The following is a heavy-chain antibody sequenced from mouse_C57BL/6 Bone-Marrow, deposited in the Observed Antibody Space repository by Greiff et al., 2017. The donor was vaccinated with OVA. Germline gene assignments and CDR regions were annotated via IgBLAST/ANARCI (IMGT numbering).Heavy chain of an antibody. J-gene: IGHJ2*01. CDR2: ISYDGSN. CDR3: ARESGQGSFDY. CDR1: GYSITSGYY. Sequence: ESGPGLVKPSQSLSLTCSVTGYSITSGYYWNWIRQFPGNKLEWMGYISYDGSNNYNPSLKNRISITRDTSKNQFFLKLNSVTTEDTATYYCARESGQGSFDYWGQGTTLTVSS. V-gene: IGHV3-6*01. D-gene: IGHD3-3*01.